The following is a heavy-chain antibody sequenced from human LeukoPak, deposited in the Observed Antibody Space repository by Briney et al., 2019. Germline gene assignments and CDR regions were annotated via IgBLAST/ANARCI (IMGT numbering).Heavy chain of an antibody. J-gene: IGHJ5*02. CDR1: GGSISGYY. Sequence: SPSETLSLTCTVSGGSISGYYWRWIRQPPGKALEWIAYIAYSGDTNSNPSLKSRVTITVDTSKNQFSLRLNSVTAADTAFYYCARHPPGLRYFDPWGQGTLVTVSS. CDR2: IAYSGDT. CDR3: ARHPPGLRYFDP. D-gene: IGHD3-9*01. V-gene: IGHV4-59*08.